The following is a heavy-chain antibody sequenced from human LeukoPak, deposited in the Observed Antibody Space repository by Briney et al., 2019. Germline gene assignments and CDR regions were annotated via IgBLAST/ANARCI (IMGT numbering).Heavy chain of an antibody. CDR2: INPNSGVT. J-gene: IGHJ4*02. Sequence: ASVKVSCKASGYTFTGYYMHWVRQAPGQGLEWMGWINPNSGVTDFAQTSQGRVTMTRDTSISTAYMELSRLTSDDTAVYYCARDFQTEAPDYWGQGTLVTVSS. V-gene: IGHV1-2*02. CDR3: ARDFQTEAPDY. D-gene: IGHD2/OR15-2a*01. CDR1: GYTFTGYY.